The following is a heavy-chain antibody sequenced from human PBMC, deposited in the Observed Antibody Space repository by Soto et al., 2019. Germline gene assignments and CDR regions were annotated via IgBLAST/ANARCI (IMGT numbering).Heavy chain of an antibody. J-gene: IGHJ4*02. Sequence: ASVKVSCKASGYTFTSYYMHWVRQAPGQGLEWMGIINPSGGSTSYAQKFQGRVTMTRGTSTSTVYMELSSLRSEDTAVYYCARDGQKPVYYQWYYFDYWGQGTLVTVSS. CDR3: ARDGQKPVYYQWYYFDY. CDR1: GYTFTSYY. CDR2: INPSGGST. D-gene: IGHD1-20*01. V-gene: IGHV1-46*03.